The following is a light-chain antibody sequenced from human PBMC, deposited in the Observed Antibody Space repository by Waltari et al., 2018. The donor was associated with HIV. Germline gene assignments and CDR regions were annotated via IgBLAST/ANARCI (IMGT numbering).Light chain of an antibody. Sequence: QSALTQPASVSGSPGQSITISCTGTSSYVGGYNLVSWYQQHPGKAPKRVTYGVRKRHAGVSYRCSGSKSGNTASLTISGLQAEDEAEYYWCAYAGSTTYVIFGGGTKLTVL. J-gene: IGLJ2*01. CDR1: SSYVGGYNL. V-gene: IGLV2-23*02. CDR2: GVR. CDR3: CAYAGSTTYVI.